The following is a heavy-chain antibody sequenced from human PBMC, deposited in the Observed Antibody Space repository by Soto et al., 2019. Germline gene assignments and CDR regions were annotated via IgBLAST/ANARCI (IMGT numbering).Heavy chain of an antibody. CDR1: GGTFSGYA. D-gene: IGHD1-20*01. Sequence: QAQLMKSGAEVKKPGSSVKVSCRASGGTFSGYAINWVRQAPGQGLEWMGGIIPLLGITDYGQKFQGRITIAADESTGTAYMDLRGLRSEDTAVYYCARDPRSITGTTSSEDFQHWGQG. V-gene: IGHV1-69*01. J-gene: IGHJ1*01. CDR3: ARDPRSITGTTSSEDFQH. CDR2: IIPLLGIT.